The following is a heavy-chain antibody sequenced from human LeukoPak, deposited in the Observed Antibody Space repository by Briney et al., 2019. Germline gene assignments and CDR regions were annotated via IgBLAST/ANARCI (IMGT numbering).Heavy chain of an antibody. J-gene: IGHJ4*02. CDR1: GYTFTSYY. CDR3: ARDGARDVGRVWLDFDY. D-gene: IGHD3-10*01. V-gene: IGHV1-46*01. Sequence: ASVKVSCKASGYTFTSYYMYWVRQAPGQGLEWMGIINPSGGSTSYAQKFQGRVTMTRDMSTSTVYMELSSLRSEDTAVYYCARDGARDVGRVWLDFDYWGQGTLVTVSS. CDR2: INPSGGST.